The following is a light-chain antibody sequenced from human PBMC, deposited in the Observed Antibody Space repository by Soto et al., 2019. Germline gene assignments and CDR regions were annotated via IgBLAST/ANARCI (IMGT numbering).Light chain of an antibody. CDR2: DNN. CDR3: GTCDSSLSAGL. V-gene: IGLV1-51*01. J-gene: IGLJ2*01. Sequence: SVLTHPPSVSAAPGQKVTISCSGSSSNLGNNYVSWYQQLPGTAPKLLIYDNNTRHSGIHDRFSVSKSGTSATLGITGLQTGEEADYYCGTCDSSLSAGLFVGGTKLNV. CDR1: SSNLGNNY.